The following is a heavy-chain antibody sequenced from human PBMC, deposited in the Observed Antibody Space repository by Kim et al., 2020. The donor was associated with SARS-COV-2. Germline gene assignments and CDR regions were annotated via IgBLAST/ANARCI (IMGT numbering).Heavy chain of an antibody. Sequence: SETLSLTCTVSGGSISSSSYYWGWIRQPPGKGLEWIGSIYYSGSTYYNPSLKSRVTISVDTSKNQFSLKLSSVTAADTAVYYCARPGPPTILWDLGALDYWYFDLWGRGTLVTVSS. J-gene: IGHJ2*01. CDR2: IYYSGST. D-gene: IGHD3-9*01. CDR1: GGSISSSSYY. V-gene: IGHV4-39*01. CDR3: ARPGPPTILWDLGALDYWYFDL.